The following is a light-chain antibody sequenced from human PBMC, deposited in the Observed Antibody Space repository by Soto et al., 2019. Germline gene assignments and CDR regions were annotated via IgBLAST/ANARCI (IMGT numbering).Light chain of an antibody. CDR2: EVT. V-gene: IGLV2-14*01. Sequence: QSALTQPASVSGSPGQSITISCTGTSSDIGNYNYVSGFQQHPGKAPKRMIYEVTNRPSGVSSRFSGSKSGNTASLTISGLQAEDEADYYCSSYTSSSILGVYGTGTKLTVL. J-gene: IGLJ1*01. CDR3: SSYTSSSILGV. CDR1: SSDIGNYNY.